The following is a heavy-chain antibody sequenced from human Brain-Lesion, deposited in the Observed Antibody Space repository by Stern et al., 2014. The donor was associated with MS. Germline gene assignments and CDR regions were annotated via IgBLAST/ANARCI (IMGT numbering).Heavy chain of an antibody. D-gene: IGHD1-26*01. CDR1: GGSISSSTYY. V-gene: IGHV4-39*01. CDR3: ARHDSVPRPSQLYSARDRGPGYFDY. J-gene: IGHJ4*02. Sequence: QVQLQQSGPGLVKPSETLSLTCTVSGGSISSSTYYWAWIRQPPGKGLEWIGNIYYSGFTYYNPSLKSRVTISVDRSKTHFSLKLSSVTAADTAIYYCARHDSVPRPSQLYSARDRGPGYFDYWGQGTLVTVSS. CDR2: IYYSGFT.